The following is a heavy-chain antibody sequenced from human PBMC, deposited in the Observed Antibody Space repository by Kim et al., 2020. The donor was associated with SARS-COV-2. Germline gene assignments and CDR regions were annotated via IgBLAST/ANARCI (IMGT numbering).Heavy chain of an antibody. CDR1: GVSISSSSYY. CDR3: ARQVGNSIPYNWFAP. Sequence: SETLSLTCTVSGVSISSSSYYWGWIRQPPGKGLEWIGSISYSGSTYYNPSLKSRVTISGDTSKNQFSLNVSSLTAADTAVYYCARQVGNSIPYNWFAPWGKGTLVTVYS. J-gene: IGHJ5*02. CDR2: ISYSGST. V-gene: IGHV4-39*01. D-gene: IGHD1-26*01.